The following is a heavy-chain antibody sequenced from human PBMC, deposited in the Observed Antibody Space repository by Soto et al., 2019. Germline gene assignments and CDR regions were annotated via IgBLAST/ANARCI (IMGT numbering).Heavy chain of an antibody. CDR2: ISLYSDGT. V-gene: IGHV1-18*01. Sequence: ASVKVSCKTSGYTFSNYGITWLRQSPGQPLEWLGWISLYSDGTNYAQKFQGRVSMTTDTSTTTAYMELRSLRSDDTAVYYCARVVPGAEAWFGPWGQGTLVTVSS. J-gene: IGHJ5*02. CDR3: ARVVPGAEAWFGP. CDR1: GYTFSNYG. D-gene: IGHD2-2*01.